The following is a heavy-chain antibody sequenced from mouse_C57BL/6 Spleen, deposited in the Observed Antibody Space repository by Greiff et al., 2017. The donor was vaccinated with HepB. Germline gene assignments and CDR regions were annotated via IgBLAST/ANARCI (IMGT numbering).Heavy chain of an antibody. J-gene: IGHJ2*01. V-gene: IGHV5-6*01. CDR1: GFTFSSYG. Sequence: EVQVVESGGDLVKPGGSLKLSCAASGFTFSSYGMSWVRQTPDKRLEWVATISSGGSYTYYPDSVKGRFTISRDNAKNTLYLQMSSLKSEDTAMYYCARRYYDCDDAGFDYWGQGTTLTVSS. CDR3: ARRYYDCDDAGFDY. D-gene: IGHD2-4*01. CDR2: ISSGGSYT.